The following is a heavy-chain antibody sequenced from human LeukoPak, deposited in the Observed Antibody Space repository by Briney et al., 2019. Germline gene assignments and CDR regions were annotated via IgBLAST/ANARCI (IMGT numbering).Heavy chain of an antibody. CDR1: GGTFSSDA. J-gene: IGHJ4*02. V-gene: IGHV1-69*05. D-gene: IGHD6-6*01. Sequence: SVKVSCKASGGTFSSDAISWVRQAPGQGLEWMGGIIPLFATTSYAQKFQGRVTMTRDMSTSTVYMELSSLRSEDTAVYYCARDTGYSSSSGYWGQGTLVTVSS. CDR3: ARDTGYSSSSGY. CDR2: IIPLFATT.